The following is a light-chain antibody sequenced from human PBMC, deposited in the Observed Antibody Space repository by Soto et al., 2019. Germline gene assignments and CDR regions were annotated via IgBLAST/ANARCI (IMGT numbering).Light chain of an antibody. CDR2: GAS. CDR1: QSVSSSY. Sequence: IGVTQSVVALCLEPEQTATLSCAGIQSVSSSYLAWYQQKPGQAPRLLIYGASSRATGIPDRFSGSGSGTDFTLTISRLEPEDFAVYYCQQYGRSPPITFGQGTRLEI. CDR3: QQYGRSPPIT. J-gene: IGKJ5*01. V-gene: IGKV3-20*01.